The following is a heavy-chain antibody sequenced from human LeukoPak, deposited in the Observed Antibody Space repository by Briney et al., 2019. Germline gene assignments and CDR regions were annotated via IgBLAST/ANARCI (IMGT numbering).Heavy chain of an antibody. J-gene: IGHJ4*02. CDR2: ISSSSSTI. D-gene: IGHD5-18*01. CDR1: GFTFSSYS. V-gene: IGHV3-48*02. Sequence: GGSLRLSCAASGFTFSSYSMNWVRQAPGKGLEWVSYISSSSSTIYYADSVKGRFTISRDNAKNSLYLQMNSLRDEDTAVYYCARVLDTAMVYGTFGYWGQGTLVTVSS. CDR3: ARVLDTAMVYGTFGY.